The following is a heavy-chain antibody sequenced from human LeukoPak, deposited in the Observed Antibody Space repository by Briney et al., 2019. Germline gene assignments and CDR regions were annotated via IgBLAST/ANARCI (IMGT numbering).Heavy chain of an antibody. Sequence: PGGSLRLSCAASGFTFDNYAMHWVRQVPGKGLEWVSLISGDGDSTYYPDFVKGRFTISRDNSKNSLYLQMNSLRTEDTALYYCAKDIGADYYYDSSGYFIWGQGTMVTVSS. CDR2: ISGDGDST. CDR1: GFTFDNYA. V-gene: IGHV3-43*02. D-gene: IGHD3-22*01. CDR3: AKDIGADYYYDSSGYFI. J-gene: IGHJ3*02.